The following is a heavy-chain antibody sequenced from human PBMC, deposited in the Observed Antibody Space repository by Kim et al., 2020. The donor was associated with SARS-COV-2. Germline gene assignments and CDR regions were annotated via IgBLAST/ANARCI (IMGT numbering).Heavy chain of an antibody. D-gene: IGHD3-10*01. V-gene: IGHV4-39*01. CDR3: ARHSPYGSGSYIYPYDY. Sequence: SETLSLTCTVSGGSISSSSYYWGWIRQPPGKGLEWIGSIYYSGSTYYNPSLKSRVTISVDTSKNQFSLKLSSVTAADTAVYYCARHSPYGSGSYIYPYDYWGQGTLVTVSS. CDR1: GGSISSSSYY. CDR2: IYYSGST. J-gene: IGHJ4*02.